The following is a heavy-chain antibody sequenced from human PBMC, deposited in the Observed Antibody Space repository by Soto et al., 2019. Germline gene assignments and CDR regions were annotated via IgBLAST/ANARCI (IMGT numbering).Heavy chain of an antibody. CDR1: DDFISSYY. Sequence: QVQLQESGPRLVKPSETLSLTCTVSDDFISSYYWNWIRQPAGKGLEWIGRVSTSGATNYNPSLESRVTMRVDTSKQLSSRKLTSVTAADTAVYFCARADYEILKRSYAMDVWRQGTTVTVSS. D-gene: IGHD3-9*01. V-gene: IGHV4-4*07. J-gene: IGHJ6*02. CDR2: VSTSGAT. CDR3: ARADYEILKRSYAMDV.